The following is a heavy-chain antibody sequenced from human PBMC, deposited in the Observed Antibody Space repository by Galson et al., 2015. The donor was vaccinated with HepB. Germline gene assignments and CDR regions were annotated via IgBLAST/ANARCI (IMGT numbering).Heavy chain of an antibody. J-gene: IGHJ6*03. V-gene: IGHV3-21*01. CDR1: GFTFSSYS. Sequence: SLRLSCAASGFTFSSYSMNWVRQAPGKGLEWVSSISSSSSYIYYADSVKGRFTISRDNAKNSLYLQMNSLRAEDTAVYYCARERHYYYYMDVWGKGTTVTVSS. CDR3: ARERHYYYYMDV. CDR2: ISSSSSYI.